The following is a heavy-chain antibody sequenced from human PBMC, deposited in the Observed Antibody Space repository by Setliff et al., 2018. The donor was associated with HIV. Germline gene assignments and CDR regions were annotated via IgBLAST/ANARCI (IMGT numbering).Heavy chain of an antibody. CDR1: GGSFSAYY. J-gene: IGHJ1*01. CDR3: ARGGYSYGFGRHRAYFQY. CDR2: INHSGGT. D-gene: IGHD5-18*01. V-gene: IGHV4-34*01. Sequence: LSLTCAVYGGSFSAYYWSWIRQTPGEGLEWIGEINHSGGTNYNPSLKSRVTMSVDTSKNQFSLKLSSVTAADTAVFYCARGGYSYGFGRHRAYFQYWGQGTQVTVSS.